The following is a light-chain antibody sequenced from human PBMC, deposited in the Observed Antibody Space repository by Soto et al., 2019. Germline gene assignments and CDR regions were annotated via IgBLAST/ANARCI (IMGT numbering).Light chain of an antibody. CDR2: ATS. Sequence: SLCTLSLSPEERARLSFRASQSVSNLVWYQQQPGQAPRLLMYATSTRATGIADRFSGSGSGTDFTLTISRLEPEDFSVYYCAHYGDSLISFGQGTRLE. CDR3: AHYGDSLIS. V-gene: IGKV3-20*01. J-gene: IGKJ5*01. CDR1: QSVSN.